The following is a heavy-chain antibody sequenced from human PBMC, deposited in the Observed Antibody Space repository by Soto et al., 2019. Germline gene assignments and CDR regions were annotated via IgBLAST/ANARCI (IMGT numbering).Heavy chain of an antibody. CDR3: ARDPGYNSGWFDAFDI. J-gene: IGHJ3*02. V-gene: IGHV3-74*01. D-gene: IGHD6-19*01. Sequence: GGSLRLSCAASGFTFSSYWIHWVRQAPGKGLAWVSRINSDGSSTSYADSVKGRFTISRGNAKNTLYLQMKSLRAEDTAVYYCARDPGYNSGWFDAFDIWGQGTMVTVSS. CDR2: INSDGSST. CDR1: GFTFSSYW.